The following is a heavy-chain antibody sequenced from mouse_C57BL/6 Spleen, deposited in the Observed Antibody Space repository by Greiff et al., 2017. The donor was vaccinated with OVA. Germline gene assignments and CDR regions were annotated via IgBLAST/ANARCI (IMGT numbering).Heavy chain of an antibody. CDR3: AGSLRYGSSYWYFDY. D-gene: IGHD1-1*01. CDR2: TWWDDDK. J-gene: IGHJ2*01. V-gene: IGHV8-8*01. Sequence: QVTLKESGPGILQPSQTLSLTCSFSGFSLSTFGMGVGWIRQPSGKGLEWLAHTWWDDDKYNNPALKSWPTISKAPSKNQVFLKIAKVDTADTATYYCAGSLRYGSSYWYFDYWGQGTTLTVSS. CDR1: GFSLSTFGMG.